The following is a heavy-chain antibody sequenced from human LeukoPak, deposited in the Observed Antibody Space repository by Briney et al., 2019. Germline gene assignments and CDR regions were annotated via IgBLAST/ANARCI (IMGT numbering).Heavy chain of an antibody. Sequence: GGSLRLSCAASGFTFSSYEMNWVRQAPGKGLEWVGRSRDKGNSYTTAYAASVRGRFTISRDDSKNSLYLQMNSLRIEDTAVYYCTKLARAPRDFDYWGQGTLVTVSS. V-gene: IGHV3-72*01. D-gene: IGHD3-10*01. CDR3: TKLARAPRDFDY. CDR2: SRDKGNSYTT. CDR1: GFTFSSYE. J-gene: IGHJ4*01.